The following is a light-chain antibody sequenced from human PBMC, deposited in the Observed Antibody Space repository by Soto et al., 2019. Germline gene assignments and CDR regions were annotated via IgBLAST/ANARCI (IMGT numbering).Light chain of an antibody. Sequence: QAVVTQPPSVSAAPGQKVTISCSGSSSNIGSNYVSWYQHLPGTAPKLLIYDNNKRPSGIPDRFSGSQSGTSATLGITGLQTGDEADYYCGTWDSSLSAVFGGGTQLTVL. J-gene: IGLJ2*01. CDR3: GTWDSSLSAV. CDR2: DNN. V-gene: IGLV1-51*01. CDR1: SSNIGSNY.